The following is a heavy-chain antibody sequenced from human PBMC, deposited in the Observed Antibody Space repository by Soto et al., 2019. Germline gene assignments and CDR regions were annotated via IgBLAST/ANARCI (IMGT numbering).Heavy chain of an antibody. CDR2: IYYSGST. J-gene: IGHJ6*02. CDR3: ARDKGYYYGMDV. CDR1: GGSISSYY. Sequence: QVQLQESGPGLVKPSETLSLTCTVSGGSISSYYWSWIRQPPGKGLEWIGYIYYSGSTNYNPSLKSRVPISVDTSKNQFSLKLSSVTAADTAVYYCARDKGYYYGMDVWGQGTTVTVSS. V-gene: IGHV4-59*01.